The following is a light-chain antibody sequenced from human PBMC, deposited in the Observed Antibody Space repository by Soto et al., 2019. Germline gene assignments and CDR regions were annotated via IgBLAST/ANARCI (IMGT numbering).Light chain of an antibody. CDR1: SSDVGAYNY. V-gene: IGLV2-14*01. Sequence: QSALTQPRSVSGSPGQSVTISCTGTSSDVGAYNYVSWYQQHPDKAPKLVIYEVINRPSGVSNRFSGSKSGKTASLTISGLQAEDEADYYCSSYTSTGTLVFGGGTKLTVL. CDR2: EVI. CDR3: SSYTSTGTLV. J-gene: IGLJ2*01.